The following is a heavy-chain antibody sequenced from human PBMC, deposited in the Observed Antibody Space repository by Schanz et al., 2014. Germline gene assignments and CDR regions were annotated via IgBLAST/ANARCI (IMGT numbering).Heavy chain of an antibody. J-gene: IGHJ4*02. CDR2: ISAYNGNT. CDR1: GYIFTSYG. V-gene: IGHV1-18*01. CDR3: ASPAADFYDILTEEDY. Sequence: QVQLVQSGAEVKKPGASVRVSCKASGYIFTSYGISWVRQAPGQGLEWMGWISAYNGNTKYPQKLQGRVTMTTDTSTTQTYTQQRSLRSDDTAVYSCASPAADFYDILTEEDYWGQGTLVTVSS. D-gene: IGHD3-9*01.